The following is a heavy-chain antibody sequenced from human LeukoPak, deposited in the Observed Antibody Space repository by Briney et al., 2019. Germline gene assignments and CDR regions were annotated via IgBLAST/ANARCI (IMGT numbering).Heavy chain of an antibody. CDR3: ARGCFDSRWVSDI. J-gene: IGHJ3*02. Sequence: ASVKVSCKASGYTFTKCAINWVRQAPGQGLEWMGWINTNTRTPTYGQGFTGQFAFSLDTSVSTAYLQISSLKPEDTAVYYCARGCFDSRWVSDIWGQGTMVTVSS. V-gene: IGHV7-4-1*02. CDR1: GYTFTKCA. CDR2: INTNTRTP. D-gene: IGHD3-9*01.